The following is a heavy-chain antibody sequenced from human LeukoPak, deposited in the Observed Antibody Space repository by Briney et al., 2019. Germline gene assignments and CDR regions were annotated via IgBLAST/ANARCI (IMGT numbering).Heavy chain of an antibody. J-gene: IGHJ4*02. CDR2: IYSGGNT. CDR1: GFSVSSFY. D-gene: IGHD3-10*01. Sequence: GGSLRLSCTASGFSVSSFYMSWVRQAPGKGLEWVSVIYSGGNTYYADSVKGRFSISRDNANNTLYLHMNSLRAEDTAVYYCASGDMVRGFIMGDFVYWGQGTLVTVSS. V-gene: IGHV3-66*01. CDR3: ASGDMVRGFIMGDFVY.